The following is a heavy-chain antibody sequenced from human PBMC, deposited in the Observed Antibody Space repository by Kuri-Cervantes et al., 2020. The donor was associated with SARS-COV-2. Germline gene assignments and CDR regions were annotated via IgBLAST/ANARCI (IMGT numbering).Heavy chain of an antibody. CDR1: GFTFSSYG. V-gene: IGHV3-30*18. CDR3: AKDRVSLEDIVVVPTAGMDY. D-gene: IGHD2-2*01. Sequence: LSLTCAASGFTFSSYGMHWVRQAPGKGLEWVAVISYDGSNKYYANSVKGRFTISRDNSTNTLYLKMNSLRAEDTAVYYCAKDRVSLEDIVVVPTAGMDYWGQGTLVTASS. J-gene: IGHJ4*02. CDR2: ISYDGSNK.